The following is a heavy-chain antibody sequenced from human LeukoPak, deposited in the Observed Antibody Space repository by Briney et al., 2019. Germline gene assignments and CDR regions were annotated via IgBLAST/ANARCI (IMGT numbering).Heavy chain of an antibody. D-gene: IGHD6-19*01. V-gene: IGHV3-64D*06. J-gene: IGHJ4*02. CDR3: VKDLYKGDSASWYFFHY. Sequence: GGSLRLSCSASGFIISDYAMHWVRQAPGEGLEYVSAISANGGRTYYADSVKGRFTISRDTSKNTLYRQMSSLRAEDTAMYHCVKDLYKGDSASWYFFHYWGQGTLVTVSS. CDR1: GFIISDYA. CDR2: ISANGGRT.